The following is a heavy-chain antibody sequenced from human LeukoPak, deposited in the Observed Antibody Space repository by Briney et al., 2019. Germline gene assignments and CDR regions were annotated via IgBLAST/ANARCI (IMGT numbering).Heavy chain of an antibody. J-gene: IGHJ4*02. CDR2: INHSGST. D-gene: IGHD2-8*01. Sequence: PSETLSLTCAVYGGSFSGYYWSWIRQPPGKGLEWIGEINHSGSTNYNPSLKSRVTISVDTSKNQFSLKLSSVTAADTAVYYCARGGYCTNGVCYFVFDYWGQGTLVTVSS. V-gene: IGHV4-34*01. CDR1: GGSFSGYY. CDR3: ARGGYCTNGVCYFVFDY.